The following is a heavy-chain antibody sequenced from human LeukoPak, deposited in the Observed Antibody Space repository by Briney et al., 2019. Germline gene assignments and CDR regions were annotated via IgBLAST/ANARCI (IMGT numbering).Heavy chain of an antibody. CDR1: GFMFTSYW. J-gene: IGHJ4*02. Sequence: GGSLRLSCAASGFMFTSYWMSWVRQAPGKGLEWVANINQDGSAKYYVDSVKGRFTISRDNAKNSLYLQMNSLRAEDTAVYYCVRDLMIRGVHDYWGQGTQVTVSS. CDR2: INQDGSAK. V-gene: IGHV3-7*01. CDR3: VRDLMIRGVHDY. D-gene: IGHD3-10*01.